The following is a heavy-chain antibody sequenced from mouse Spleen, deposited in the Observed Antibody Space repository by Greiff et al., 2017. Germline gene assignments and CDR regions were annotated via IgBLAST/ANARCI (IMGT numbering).Heavy chain of an antibody. CDR2: IWTGGGT. V-gene: IGHV2-9-2*01. CDR3: VRRGYDYEDYAMDY. D-gene: IGHD2-4*01. Sequence: VKLMESGPGLVAPSQSLSITCTVSGFSLTSYDISWFRQPPGKGLEWLGVIWTGGGTNYNSAFMSRLSISKDNSKSQVFLKMNSLQTDDTAIYYCVRRGYDYEDYAMDYWGQGTSVTVSS. CDR1: GFSLTSYD. J-gene: IGHJ4*01.